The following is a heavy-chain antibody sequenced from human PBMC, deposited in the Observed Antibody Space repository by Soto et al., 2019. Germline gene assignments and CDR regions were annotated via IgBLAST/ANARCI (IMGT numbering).Heavy chain of an antibody. V-gene: IGHV1-18*01. CDR1: GDTFTSYG. Sequence: ASVKVSCKASGDTFTSYGISWVRQAPGQGLEWMGWISAYNGNTNYAQKLQGRVTMTTDTSTSTAYMEVRSLTSDDTAVYYCARASGSSYRFDPWGQGTLVTVSS. CDR2: ISAYNGNT. CDR3: ARASGSSYRFDP. J-gene: IGHJ5*02. D-gene: IGHD1-26*01.